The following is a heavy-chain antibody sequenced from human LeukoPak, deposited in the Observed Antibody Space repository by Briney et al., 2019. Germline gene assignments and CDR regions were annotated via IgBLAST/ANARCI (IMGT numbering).Heavy chain of an antibody. D-gene: IGHD3-9*01. Sequence: GGSLRLSCAASGFTISSNYMSWVRQAPGKGLEWVSVIYIGGSTYYADSVKGRFTISRDNSKNTLYLQMNSLRAEDTAVYYCARANYYDILTGYHDYWGQGTLVTVSS. J-gene: IGHJ4*02. V-gene: IGHV3-66*02. CDR3: ARANYYDILTGYHDY. CDR2: IYIGGST. CDR1: GFTISSNY.